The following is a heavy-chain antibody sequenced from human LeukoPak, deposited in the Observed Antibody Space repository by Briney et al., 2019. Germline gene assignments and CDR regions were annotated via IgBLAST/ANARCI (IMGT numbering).Heavy chain of an antibody. CDR2: ISGSGGST. Sequence: GGSLRLSCAASGFTFSSYAMSWVRQAPGKGLEWVSAISGSGGSTYYADSVKGRFPISRDNSKNTLYLQMNSLRAEDTAVYYCAKDLCSRTSCSNEDYYYYRMDVWGQGTTVTVSS. CDR1: GFTFSSYA. V-gene: IGHV3-23*01. D-gene: IGHD2-2*01. CDR3: AKDLCSRTSCSNEDYYYYRMDV. J-gene: IGHJ6*02.